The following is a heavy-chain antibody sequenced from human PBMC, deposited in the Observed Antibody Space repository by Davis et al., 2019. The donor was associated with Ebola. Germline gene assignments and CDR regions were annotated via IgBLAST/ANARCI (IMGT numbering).Heavy chain of an antibody. J-gene: IGHJ5*02. V-gene: IGHV1-69*06. CDR3: AEGDSSSWSQILGSSYFDP. Sequence: SVKVSCKASGYSFTDDGISWVRQAPGQGLEWMGGIIPIFGTANYAQKFQGRVTITADKSTSTAYMELSSLRSGDTAVDYCAEGDSSSWSQILGSSYFDPWGQGTLVTVSS. D-gene: IGHD6-13*01. CDR2: IIPIFGTA. CDR1: GYSFTDDG.